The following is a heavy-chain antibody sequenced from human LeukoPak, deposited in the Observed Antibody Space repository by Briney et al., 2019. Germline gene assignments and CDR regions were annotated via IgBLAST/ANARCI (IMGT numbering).Heavy chain of an antibody. D-gene: IGHD3-10*01. CDR1: GYTFTGYY. CDR2: INPNSGGT. Sequence: ASVKVSCKASGYTFTGYYMHWVRQAPGQGLEWMGWINPNSGGTNYAQKLQGRVTMTRDTSISTAYMELSRLRSDDTAVYYCARHGGTLVRGVNFFYFDYWGQGTLVTVSS. J-gene: IGHJ4*02. V-gene: IGHV1-2*02. CDR3: ARHGGTLVRGVNFFYFDY.